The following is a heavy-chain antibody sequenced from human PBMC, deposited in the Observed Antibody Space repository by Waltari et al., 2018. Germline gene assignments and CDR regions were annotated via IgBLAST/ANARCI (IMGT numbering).Heavy chain of an antibody. J-gene: IGHJ4*02. CDR3: AKGVGDRSFTELDS. D-gene: IGHD4-17*01. CDR1: GFTFSSYA. V-gene: IGHV3-23*01. Sequence: EVQLLESGGGLVQPGGSLRLSCAASGFTFSSYAMSWVRQAPGKGLEWVSAISGSGGRTYYADPVKGRFTISRDNSKSTLYLQLDSLRDDDTAVYYCAKGVGDRSFTELDSWGQGTLVTVSS. CDR2: ISGSGGRT.